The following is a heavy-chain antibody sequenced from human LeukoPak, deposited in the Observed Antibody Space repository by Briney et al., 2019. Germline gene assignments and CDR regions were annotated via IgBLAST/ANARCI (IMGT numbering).Heavy chain of an antibody. CDR2: IRSKAYGGTT. J-gene: IGHJ4*02. Sequence: GGSLRLSCTASGFTFGDYAMSWFRQAPGKGREGVGFIRSKAYGGTTEYAASVKGRFTISRDDSKSIAYLQMNSLKTEDTAVYYCTRDRCSGGSCYSSGNWGQGTLVTVSS. CDR1: GFTFGDYA. CDR3: TRDRCSGGSCYSSGN. D-gene: IGHD2-15*01. V-gene: IGHV3-49*03.